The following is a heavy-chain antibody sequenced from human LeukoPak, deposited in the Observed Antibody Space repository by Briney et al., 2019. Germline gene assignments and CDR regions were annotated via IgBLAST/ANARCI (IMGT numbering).Heavy chain of an antibody. CDR2: ISYDGSNK. CDR1: GFTFSSYA. Sequence: GGSLRLSCAASGFTFSSYAITWVRQAPGKGLEWVAVISYDGSNKYYADSVKGRFTISRDNSKNTLYLQMNSLRAEDTAVYYCARDRVGATDYFDYWGQGTLVTVSS. CDR3: ARDRVGATDYFDY. J-gene: IGHJ4*02. D-gene: IGHD1-26*01. V-gene: IGHV3-30-3*01.